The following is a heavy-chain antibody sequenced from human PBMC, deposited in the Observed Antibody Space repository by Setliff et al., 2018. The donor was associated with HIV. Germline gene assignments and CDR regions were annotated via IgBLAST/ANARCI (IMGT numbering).Heavy chain of an antibody. CDR3: AAQGVL. CDR1: GFTFRNYK. V-gene: IGHV3-48*03. Sequence: HPGGSLRLSCAASGFTFRNYKFNWVRQAPGRGLEWVSSISIGSGGAIDYADSVQGRFTISRDNAKNSVLLQMNSLRVEDTAVYFCAAQGVLWGQGTQVTVSS. J-gene: IGHJ4*02. CDR2: ISIGSGGAI.